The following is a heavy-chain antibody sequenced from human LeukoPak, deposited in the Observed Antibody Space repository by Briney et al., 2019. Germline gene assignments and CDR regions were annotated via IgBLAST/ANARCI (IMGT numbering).Heavy chain of an antibody. Sequence: ASVKVPCKPSGHPFTAYYLHWVPQAPGQALEWMGWINPNIVATMYAEKYQGRVTMTRDTSISTAYLELSSLRSDDTAPYYCAIERVGSGWPLPYYFEHWGQGTLVTVSA. CDR1: GHPFTAYY. V-gene: IGHV1-2*02. CDR3: AIERVGSGWPLPYYFEH. CDR2: INPNIVAT. D-gene: IGHD6-19*01. J-gene: IGHJ4*02.